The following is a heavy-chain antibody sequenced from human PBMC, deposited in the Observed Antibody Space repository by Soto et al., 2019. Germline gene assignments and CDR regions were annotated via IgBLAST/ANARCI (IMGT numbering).Heavy chain of an antibody. J-gene: IGHJ5*02. CDR2: ISASGGST. CDR3: AKRPGSGGS. D-gene: IGHD3-10*01. Sequence: EVQLLESGGDLVQPGESLRLSCAASEFTGSTYAMSWVRQAPGKGLLEWVSSISASGGSTFYADSVKGRFTISRDNSKNTLYLQMNSLRAEDTAVYYCAKRPGSGGSSGQGTLVTVSS. V-gene: IGHV3-23*01. CDR1: EFTGSTYA.